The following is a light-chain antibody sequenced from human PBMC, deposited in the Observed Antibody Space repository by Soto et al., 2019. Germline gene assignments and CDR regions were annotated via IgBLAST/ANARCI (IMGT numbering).Light chain of an antibody. CDR2: GAS. J-gene: IGKJ1*01. CDR3: QQYNSYSVT. V-gene: IGKV3-20*01. Sequence: EIVLTQSPGSLCLSPGRRATLSCRSSQSISSSYLAWYQQRPGQAPRLLIYGASSRATGIPDRFSGSGSGTEFTLTISRLEPEDFAVYYCQQYNSYSVTFGQGTKVDIK. CDR1: QSISSSY.